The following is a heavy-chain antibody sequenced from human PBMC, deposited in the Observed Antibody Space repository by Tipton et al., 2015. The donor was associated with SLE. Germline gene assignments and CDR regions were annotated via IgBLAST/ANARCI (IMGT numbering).Heavy chain of an antibody. CDR1: GGSISSGGYY. V-gene: IGHV4-31*03. CDR3: ARDPLGRGRSFDI. CDR2: IYYSGSS. J-gene: IGHJ3*02. Sequence: TLSLTCTVSGGSISSGGYYWSWIRQHPGKGLEWIGYIYYSGSSDYNPSLKSRVTISEDTSKNQFSLKLSSVTAADTAVYYCARDPLGRGRSFDIWGQGTMVTVSS. D-gene: IGHD3-10*01.